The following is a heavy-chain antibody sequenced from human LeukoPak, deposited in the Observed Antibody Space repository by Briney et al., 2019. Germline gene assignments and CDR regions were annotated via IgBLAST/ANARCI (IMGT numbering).Heavy chain of an antibody. CDR1: GGSISSYY. V-gene: IGHV4-59*01. CDR2: TYYSGST. Sequence: SETLSLTCTVSGGSISSYYWSWIRQPPGKGLEWIGYTYYSGSTNYNPSLKSRVTISVDTSKNQFSLKLSSVTAADTAVYYCARGRSGYYAFDIWGQGTMVTVSS. CDR3: ARGRSGYYAFDI. D-gene: IGHD3-22*01. J-gene: IGHJ3*02.